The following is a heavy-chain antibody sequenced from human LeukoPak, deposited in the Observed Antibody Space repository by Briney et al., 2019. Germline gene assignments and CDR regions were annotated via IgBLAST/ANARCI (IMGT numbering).Heavy chain of an antibody. CDR3: ARGQTSYAWFDP. CDR1: GYTFTGYH. CDR2: INPNSGGT. Sequence: ASVKVSCKASGYTFTGYHMHWVRQAPGHGLEWMGWINPNSGGTNYAQKFQGRVTMTRDTSISTAYMELSRLRSDDTAVYYCARGQTSYAWFDPWGQGTTVTVSS. D-gene: IGHD2-2*01. V-gene: IGHV1-2*02. J-gene: IGHJ5*01.